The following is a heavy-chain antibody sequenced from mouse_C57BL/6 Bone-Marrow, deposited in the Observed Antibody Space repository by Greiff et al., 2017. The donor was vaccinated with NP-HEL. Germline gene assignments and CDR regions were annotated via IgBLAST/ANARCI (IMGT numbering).Heavy chain of an antibody. J-gene: IGHJ3*01. CDR3: ARWYGSSPFAY. CDR1: GYSFTDYN. CDR2: INPNYGTT. D-gene: IGHD1-1*01. Sequence: EVKLVESGPELVKPGASVKISCKASGYSFTDYNLNWVKQSNGKSLEWIGVINPNYGTTSYNQKFKGKATLTVDQSASTAYMQLNSLTSEDSAVYYCARWYGSSPFAYWGQGTLVTVSA. V-gene: IGHV1-39*01.